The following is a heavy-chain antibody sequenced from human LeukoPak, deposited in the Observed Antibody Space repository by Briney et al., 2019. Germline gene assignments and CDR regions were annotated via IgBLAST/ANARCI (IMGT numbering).Heavy chain of an antibody. V-gene: IGHV3-23*01. J-gene: IGHJ4*02. CDR3: AKGRYSSSWYHYFDY. CDR2: IGGSGGST. CDR1: GLTFSSYA. D-gene: IGHD6-13*01. Sequence: GGSLRLSCAASGLTFSSYAMSWVRQAPGKGLEWVSAIGGSGGSTYYADSVKGRFTISRDNSKNTLYLQMNSLRAEDTAVYYCAKGRYSSSWYHYFDYWGQGTLVTVSS.